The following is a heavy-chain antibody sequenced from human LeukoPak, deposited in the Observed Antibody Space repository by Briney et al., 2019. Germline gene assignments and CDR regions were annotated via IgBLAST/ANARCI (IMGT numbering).Heavy chain of an antibody. J-gene: IGHJ4*02. CDR1: GFTFSSYS. Sequence: GGSLRLSCAAPGFTFSSYSMNWVRQAPGKGLEWVSSISSSSSYIYYADSVKGRFTISRDNAKNSLYLQMNSLRAEDTAVYYCARDRGTMVRGVISWNYWGQGTLVTVSS. CDR3: ARDRGTMVRGVISWNY. V-gene: IGHV3-21*01. CDR2: ISSSSSYI. D-gene: IGHD3-10*01.